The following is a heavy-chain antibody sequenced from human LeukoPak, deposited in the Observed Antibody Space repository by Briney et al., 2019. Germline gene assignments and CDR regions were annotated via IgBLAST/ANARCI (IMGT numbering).Heavy chain of an antibody. CDR3: ARGVLRYFDWLGFVGEVWFDP. Sequence: ASVKVSCKASGYTFTSYYMHWVRQAPGQGLEWMGIINPSGGSTSYAQKFQGRVTMTRDTSTSTVYMELSSLRSEDTAVYYCARGVLRYFDWLGFVGEVWFDPWGQGTLVTVSS. CDR2: INPSGGST. CDR1: GYTFTSYY. J-gene: IGHJ5*02. V-gene: IGHV1-46*01. D-gene: IGHD3-9*01.